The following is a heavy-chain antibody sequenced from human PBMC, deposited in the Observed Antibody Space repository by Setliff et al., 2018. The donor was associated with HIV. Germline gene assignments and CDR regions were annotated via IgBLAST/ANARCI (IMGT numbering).Heavy chain of an antibody. J-gene: IGHJ6*02. D-gene: IGHD1-1*01. CDR1: GYSIRSGYY. CDR2: IYHSGST. V-gene: IGHV4-38-2*02. Sequence: SETLSLTCSVSGYSIRSGYYWGWIRQPPGKGLEWIGSIYHSGSTFYNSSLRSRVTISIDTSKNQFSLKVTSVTAADTAVYYCARDRGYNYLNYNYGMDVWGQGAAVTVSS. CDR3: ARDRGYNYLNYNYGMDV.